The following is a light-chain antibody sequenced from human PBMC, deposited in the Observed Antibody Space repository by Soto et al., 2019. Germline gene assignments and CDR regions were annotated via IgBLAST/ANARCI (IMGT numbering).Light chain of an antibody. J-gene: IGLJ2*01. CDR2: LNSDGSL. V-gene: IGLV4-69*01. Sequence: HLVLTQSPSASASLGASVRLTCTLSSGHSTYSIAWHQQQPEKGPRFLMNLNSDGSLSKGDGIPDRFSGSTSGAERYLTISSLQSEDEADYYCQTWGPGFRVFGGGTKLTVL. CDR3: QTWGPGFRV. CDR1: SGHSTYS.